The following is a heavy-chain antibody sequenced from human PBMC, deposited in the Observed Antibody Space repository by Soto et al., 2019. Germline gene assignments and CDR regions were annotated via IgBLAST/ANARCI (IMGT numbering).Heavy chain of an antibody. V-gene: IGHV1-8*01. CDR3: ARSTPNRGIDF. D-gene: IGHD7-27*01. CDR1: GYTLTSYD. Sequence: ASVKVSCKASGYTLTSYDINWVRQATGQGFEWMGRMNPNSGNTGYAQKFQGRVTMTRDTSITTAYMELSSLRSEDTAVYFCARSTPNRGIDFWGLATLGTGSS. J-gene: IGHJ4*02. CDR2: MNPNSGNT.